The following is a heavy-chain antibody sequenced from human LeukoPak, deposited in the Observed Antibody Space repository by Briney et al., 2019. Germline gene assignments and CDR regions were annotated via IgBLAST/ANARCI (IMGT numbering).Heavy chain of an antibody. CDR3: ARGFGPCDY. CDR2: ISSSGGST. J-gene: IGHJ4*02. Sequence: GGSLRLSCAASGFTFSSYAMSWVRQAPGKGLEWVSAISSSGGSTYYADSVKGRFTISRDNSKNTLYLQMDSLRAEDTAVYYCARGFGPCDYWGQGTLVTVSS. CDR1: GFTFSSYA. D-gene: IGHD3/OR15-3a*01. V-gene: IGHV3-23*01.